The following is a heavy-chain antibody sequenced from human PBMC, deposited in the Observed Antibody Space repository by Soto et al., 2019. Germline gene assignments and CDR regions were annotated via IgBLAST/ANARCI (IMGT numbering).Heavy chain of an antibody. Sequence: SDTLSLTCAVSGDSINSSYWWSWVRQPPGKRLEWIGEIYHSGSTTYNPSLKRRVTISLDKSKNQFSLRLTSVTAADTAVYFCARVVSGWSDYWGQGTLVTVSS. J-gene: IGHJ4*02. CDR2: IYHSGST. V-gene: IGHV4-4*02. CDR1: GDSINSSYW. CDR3: ARVVSGWSDY. D-gene: IGHD6-19*01.